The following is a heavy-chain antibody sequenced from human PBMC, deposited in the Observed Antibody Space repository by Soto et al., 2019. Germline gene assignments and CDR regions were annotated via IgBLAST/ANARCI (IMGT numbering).Heavy chain of an antibody. CDR3: ARVERGTATTVVDAFDI. CDR1: GGSVNSGNYY. Sequence: QVQLQQWGAGLLKPSETLSLTCAVFGGSVNSGNYYWSWIRQPPGKGLEWIGEMSHSGGTHFNPSLKSRVTIWVDTSKNQFSLKMSSVTAADTALYYCARVERGTATTVVDAFDIWGPGTMVTVSS. V-gene: IGHV4-34*01. D-gene: IGHD1-1*01. J-gene: IGHJ3*02. CDR2: MSHSGGT.